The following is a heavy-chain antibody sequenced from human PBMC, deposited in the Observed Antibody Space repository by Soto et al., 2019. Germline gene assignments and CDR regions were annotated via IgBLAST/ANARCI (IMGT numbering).Heavy chain of an antibody. V-gene: IGHV1-2*04. CDR2: INPNSGGT. CDR3: ARRRARTEDAFDI. J-gene: IGHJ3*02. CDR1: GYTFTGYY. Sequence: ASVKVSCKASGYTFTGYYMHWVRQAPGQGLEWMGWINPNSGGTNYAQKFQGWVTMTRDTSISTAYMELSRLRSDDTAVYYCARRRARTEDAFDIWGQGTMVTVSS.